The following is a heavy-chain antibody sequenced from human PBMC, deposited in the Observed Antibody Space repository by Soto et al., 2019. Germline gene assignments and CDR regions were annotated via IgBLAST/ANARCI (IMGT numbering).Heavy chain of an antibody. CDR2: IYYSGST. J-gene: IGHJ4*02. V-gene: IGHV4-31*03. Sequence: SETLSLTCTVSGGSISSGGYYWSWIRQHPGKGLEWIGYIYYSGSTYYNPSLKSRVTISVDTSKNQFSLKLSSVTAADTAVYYCARIEHPPNPPLSHWGQGTLVTVSS. CDR3: ARIEHPPNPPLSH. CDR1: GGSISSGGYY.